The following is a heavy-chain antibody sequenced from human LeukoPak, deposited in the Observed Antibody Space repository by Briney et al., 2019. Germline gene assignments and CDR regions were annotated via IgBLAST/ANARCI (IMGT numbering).Heavy chain of an antibody. V-gene: IGHV4-39*01. CDR3: ARPESGSALSVAFDV. D-gene: IGHD6-25*01. CDR1: GGSISSDTYY. CDR2: ISYSGDS. Sequence: PSDTLSLTCKVSGGSISSDTYYWGWIRQPPGRGLQWIGSISYSGDSYYSPSLKSRVTIFMDTSKNQLSLKLRYVTAADTAIYYCARPESGSALSVAFDVWGQGTVVTVSS. J-gene: IGHJ3*01.